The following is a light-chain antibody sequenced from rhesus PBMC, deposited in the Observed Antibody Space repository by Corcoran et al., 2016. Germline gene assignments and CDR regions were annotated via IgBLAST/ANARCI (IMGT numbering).Light chain of an antibody. CDR3: QQHDNSPLT. Sequence: DIQMTQSPSSLSASVGDRVTITCRASQGISNWLAWYQQKPGKAPKLLIYRASNFETGVPSRFSGSGSGTDFTLTSSSLQPEDIATYYSQQHDNSPLTFGGGTKVEIK. CDR1: QGISNW. CDR2: RAS. V-gene: IGKV1-69*01. J-gene: IGKJ4*01.